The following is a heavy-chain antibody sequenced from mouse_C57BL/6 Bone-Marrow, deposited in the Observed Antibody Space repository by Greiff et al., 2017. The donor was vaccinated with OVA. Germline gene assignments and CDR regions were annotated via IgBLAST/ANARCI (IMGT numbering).Heavy chain of an antibody. CDR1: GFNFKDYY. V-gene: IGHV14-1*01. D-gene: IGHD6-2*01. Sequence: EVMLVESGAELVRPGASVKLSCTASGFNFKDYYMHWVKQRPEQGLEWIGWIDPANGDTEYAPKFQGKATITADTSSNTAYLQLSSLTSEDSAVYYCTRGLCYAMDYWGQGTSVTVSS. J-gene: IGHJ4*01. CDR3: TRGLCYAMDY. CDR2: IDPANGDT.